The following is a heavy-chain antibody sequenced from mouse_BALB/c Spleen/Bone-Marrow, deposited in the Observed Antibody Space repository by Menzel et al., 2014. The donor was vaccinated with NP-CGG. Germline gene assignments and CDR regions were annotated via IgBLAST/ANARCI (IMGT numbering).Heavy chain of an antibody. CDR3: GNYYAMDY. J-gene: IGHJ4*01. Sequence: VKLMESGAELMKPGASVKISRKATGYTFSSYWIEWVKQRPGHGLEWIGEILPGSGSTNYNEKFKGKATFTADTSSNTAYMQLSSLTSEDSAVYYCGNYYAMDYWGQGTSVTVSS. CDR2: ILPGSGST. CDR1: GYTFSSYW. V-gene: IGHV1-9*01.